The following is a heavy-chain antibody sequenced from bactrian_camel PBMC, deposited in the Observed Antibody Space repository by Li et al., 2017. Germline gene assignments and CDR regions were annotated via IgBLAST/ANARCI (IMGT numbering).Heavy chain of an antibody. D-gene: IGHD6*01. J-gene: IGHJ4*01. V-gene: IGHV3S61*01. CDR1: GLVYPFWS. CDR3: AADIARWCATGGRCATYGDSRYAGTYRY. CDR2: IDSRGTT. Sequence: HVQLVESGGGSVQAGGSLTLSCAASGLVYPFWSMAWFRQAPGKEREGVARIDSRGTTEYVDSVKGRFTVFKGNAGKTLYLQMNSRKPEDTAMYYCAADIARWCATGGRCATYGDSRYAGTYRYWGRGTQVTVSS.